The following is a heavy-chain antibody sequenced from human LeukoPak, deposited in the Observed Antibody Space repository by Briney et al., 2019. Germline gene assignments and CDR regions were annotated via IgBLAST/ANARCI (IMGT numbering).Heavy chain of an antibody. V-gene: IGHV1-2*02. Sequence: GASVKVSCKASGYTFTCYYMHWVRQAPGQGLEWRGWINPNSGGTNYAQKFQGRVTMTRDTSISTAYMELSRLRSDDTAVYYCARDIAAAGTYYFDYWGQGTLVTVSS. J-gene: IGHJ4*02. D-gene: IGHD6-13*01. CDR1: GYTFTCYY. CDR3: ARDIAAAGTYYFDY. CDR2: INPNSGGT.